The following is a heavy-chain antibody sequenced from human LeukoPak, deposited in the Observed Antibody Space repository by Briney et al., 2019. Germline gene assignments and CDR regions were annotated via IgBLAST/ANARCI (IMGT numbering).Heavy chain of an antibody. Sequence: PGGSLRLSCAASGFTFSSYWMSWVRQAPGKGLEWVANIKEDGSRNHYVDSVKGRFTISRDNAKSSLYLQMNSLRAEDTAVYYCARATCTSARCYVDYYFDLWGRGTLVSVSS. J-gene: IGHJ2*01. CDR2: IKEDGSRN. D-gene: IGHD2-2*01. V-gene: IGHV3-7*02. CDR1: GFTFSSYW. CDR3: ARATCTSARCYVDYYFDL.